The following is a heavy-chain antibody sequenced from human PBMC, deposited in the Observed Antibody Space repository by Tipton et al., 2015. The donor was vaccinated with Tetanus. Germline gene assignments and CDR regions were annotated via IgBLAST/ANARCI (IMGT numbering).Heavy chain of an antibody. Sequence: QPVQSGGEVKKPGGSLKISCKGSGYIFNNYWIGWVRQMPGKGLEWMGIIYPGDSDTRYSPSSQGQVSFSADKSINTAFLQWSSLKASDAAMYYCARLYPSPTGNGYFDSWGQGTLVTVSS. CDR2: IYPGDSDT. D-gene: IGHD2-8*01. V-gene: IGHV5-51*01. J-gene: IGHJ4*02. CDR1: GYIFNNYW. CDR3: ARLYPSPTGNGYFDS.